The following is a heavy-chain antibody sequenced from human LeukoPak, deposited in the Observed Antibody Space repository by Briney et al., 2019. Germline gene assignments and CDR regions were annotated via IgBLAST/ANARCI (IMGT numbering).Heavy chain of an antibody. CDR3: RRGWYGFVADY. V-gene: IGHV1-69*06. CDR1: LGTLSSYA. J-gene: IGHJ4*02. D-gene: IGHD2-15*01. CDR2: IILIFGTA. Sequence: SSVNVSRTPSLGTLSSYAISWVRQAPRQGLEWMGGIILIFGTANYAQNFQGRVTNTAAKTTSTAYMELSGLSSEETAEYYCRRGWYGFVADYWGQGTLVTVSS.